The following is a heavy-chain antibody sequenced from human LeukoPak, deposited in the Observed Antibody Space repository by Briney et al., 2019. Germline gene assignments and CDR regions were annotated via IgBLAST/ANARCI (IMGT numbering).Heavy chain of an antibody. CDR3: AREGGGYCSSTSCRDPFDY. CDR2: INPNSGGT. V-gene: IGHV1-2*02. CDR1: GYTFTGYY. J-gene: IGHJ4*02. Sequence: GASVKVSCKASGYTFTGYYMHWVRQAPGQGLEWMGWINPNSGGTNYAQKFQGRVTMTRDTSISTAYMELSRLRSDDTAVYYCAREGGGYCSSTSCRDPFDYWGQGTLVTVSS. D-gene: IGHD2-2*01.